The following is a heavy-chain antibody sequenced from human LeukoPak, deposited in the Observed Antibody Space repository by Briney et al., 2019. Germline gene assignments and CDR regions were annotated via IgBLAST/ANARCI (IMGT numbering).Heavy chain of an antibody. D-gene: IGHD4-17*01. CDR2: TYYRSKWYN. V-gene: IGHV6-1*01. Sequence: SQTLSLTCAISGDSVSSNSAAWNWIRQSPSRGLEWLGRTYYRSKWYNDYAVSVKSRITINPDTSKNQFSLQLNSVTPEDTAVYYCARADFYRDYERHRPYYFDYWGQGTLVTVSS. CDR1: GDSVSSNSAA. CDR3: ARADFYRDYERHRPYYFDY. J-gene: IGHJ4*02.